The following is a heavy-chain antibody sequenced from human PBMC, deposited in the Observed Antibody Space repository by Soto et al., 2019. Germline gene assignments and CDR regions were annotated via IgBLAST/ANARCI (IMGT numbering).Heavy chain of an antibody. Sequence: QVQLVQSGAEVRKPGSSVKVSCKASGGTFSRHAISWVRQAPGQGLEWMGGITPIFGTANHAQKFQGRVTSIADESTSTVYMELSSLSSEDTAMYYCARGRRYDSNDYYYAYWGQGPLVIVSS. CDR2: ITPIFGTA. V-gene: IGHV1-69*01. D-gene: IGHD3-22*01. CDR3: ARGRRYDSNDYYYAY. CDR1: GGTFSRHA. J-gene: IGHJ4*02.